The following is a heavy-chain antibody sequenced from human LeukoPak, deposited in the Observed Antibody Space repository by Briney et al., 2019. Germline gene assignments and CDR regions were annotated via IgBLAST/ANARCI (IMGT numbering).Heavy chain of an antibody. CDR3: ARGDYGDYGNEGYFDY. D-gene: IGHD4-17*01. Sequence: PGRSLRLSCAASGFTFSSYGMHWVRQAPGKGLEWVAVIWYDGSNKYYADSVKGRFTISRDNSKNTLYLQMNSLRAEDTAVYYCARGDYGDYGNEGYFDYWGQGTLVTVSS. CDR1: GFTFSSYG. CDR2: IWYDGSNK. V-gene: IGHV3-33*01. J-gene: IGHJ4*02.